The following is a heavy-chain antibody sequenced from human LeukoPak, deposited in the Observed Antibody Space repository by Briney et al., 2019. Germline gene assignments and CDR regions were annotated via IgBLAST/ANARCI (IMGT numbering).Heavy chain of an antibody. V-gene: IGHV3-30*18. CDR2: ISYDGSNN. J-gene: IGHJ4*02. D-gene: IGHD6-13*01. Sequence: PGRSLRLSCAASEFTFSSYGMHWVRHPPGRGMEWEAVISYDGSNNYYADSVKARFTLSTDNSKNTLYLQMTSLRAEDTAVYYCANYYGANAAALDYWGQGTLVTVSS. CDR3: ANYYGANAAALDY. CDR1: EFTFSSYG.